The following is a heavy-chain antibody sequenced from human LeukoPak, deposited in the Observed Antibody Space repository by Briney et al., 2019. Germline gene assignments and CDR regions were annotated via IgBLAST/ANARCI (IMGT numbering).Heavy chain of an antibody. Sequence: SETLSLTCAAYGGSFSGYYWSWIRQPPGKGLEWIGEINHSGSTNYNPSLKSRVTISVDTSKNQFSLKLSSVTAADTAVYYCARARSRYNWFDPWGQGTLVTVSS. CDR3: ARARSRYNWFDP. J-gene: IGHJ5*02. CDR2: INHSGST. CDR1: GGSFSGYY. D-gene: IGHD2-15*01. V-gene: IGHV4-34*01.